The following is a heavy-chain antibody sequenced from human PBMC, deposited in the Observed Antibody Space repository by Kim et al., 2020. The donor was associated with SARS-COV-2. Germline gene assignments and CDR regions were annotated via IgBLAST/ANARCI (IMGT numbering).Heavy chain of an antibody. J-gene: IGHJ6*02. CDR3: AKGLIVVVPAAIDYYYGMDV. D-gene: IGHD2-2*02. V-gene: IGHV3-43*01. Sequence: GRFTISRDNSKNSLYLQMNSLRTEDTALYYCAKGLIVVVPAAIDYYYGMDVWGQGTTVTVSS.